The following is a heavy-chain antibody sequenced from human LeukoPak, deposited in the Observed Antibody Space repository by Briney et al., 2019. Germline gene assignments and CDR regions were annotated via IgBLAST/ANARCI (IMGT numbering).Heavy chain of an antibody. J-gene: IGHJ4*02. CDR3: ARDKWELLQLDY. D-gene: IGHD1-26*01. V-gene: IGHV1-8*02. CDR1: GYGFSDVY. Sequence: ASVKVSCKASGYGFSDVYFNWVRQAPGQGLEWMGWMNPNSGNTGYAQKFQGRVTMTRNTSISTAYMELSSLRSEDTAVYYCARDKWELLQLDYWGQGTLVTVSS. CDR2: MNPNSGNT.